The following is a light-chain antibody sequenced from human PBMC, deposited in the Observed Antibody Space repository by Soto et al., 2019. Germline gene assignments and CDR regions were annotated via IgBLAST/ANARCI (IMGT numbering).Light chain of an antibody. J-gene: IGLJ1*01. Sequence: QSVLTQPPSASASLGASVTLTCTLSSGYSNYKVDWYQQRPGKGPRFVMRVGTGGIVGSKGDGIPDRFSVLGSGLNRYLTIKNIQEEDESDYHCGADHASGSNYVFGTGTKVTVL. CDR2: VGTGGIVG. CDR3: GADHASGSNYV. CDR1: SGYSNYK. V-gene: IGLV9-49*01.